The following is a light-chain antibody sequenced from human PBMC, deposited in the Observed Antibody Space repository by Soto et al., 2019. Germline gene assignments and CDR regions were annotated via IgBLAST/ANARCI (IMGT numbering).Light chain of an antibody. Sequence: DIEMTQSPSTLSASVGDRVTITCRASQTIRRWLAWYQQRPGKAPKVLIYDASTLESGVPARFSGSGSETEFTLTISSLQSEDFAVYYCQQYNNWPPLTFGGGTKVEIK. J-gene: IGKJ4*01. V-gene: IGKV1-5*01. CDR3: QQYNNWPPLT. CDR1: QTIRRW. CDR2: DAS.